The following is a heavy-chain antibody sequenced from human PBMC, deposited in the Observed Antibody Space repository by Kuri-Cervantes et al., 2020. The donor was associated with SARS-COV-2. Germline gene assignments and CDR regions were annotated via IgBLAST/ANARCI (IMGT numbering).Heavy chain of an antibody. CDR2: INHSGST. CDR1: GGSISSYY. Sequence: GSLRLSCTVSGGSISSYYWSWIRQPPGKGLEWIGEINHSGSTNYNPSLKSRVTISVDTSKNQFSLKLSSVTAADTAVYYCAREWFGENYYYYYGMDVWGQGTTVTVSS. J-gene: IGHJ6*02. CDR3: AREWFGENYYYYYGMDV. V-gene: IGHV4-34*01. D-gene: IGHD3-10*01.